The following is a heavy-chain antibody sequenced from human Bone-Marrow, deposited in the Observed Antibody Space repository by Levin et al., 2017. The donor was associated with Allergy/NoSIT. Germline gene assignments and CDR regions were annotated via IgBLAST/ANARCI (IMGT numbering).Heavy chain of an antibody. Sequence: GESLKISCKGSGFSFTSYWIAWVRQMPGKGLEWMGIIYPGDSDTRYSPSFQGQVTISADKSISTAYLQWSSLKASDTAMYYCATSLIAAAGSRAFDIWGQGTMVTVSS. CDR2: IYPGDSDT. V-gene: IGHV5-51*01. D-gene: IGHD6-13*01. CDR1: GFSFTSYW. CDR3: ATSLIAAAGSRAFDI. J-gene: IGHJ3*02.